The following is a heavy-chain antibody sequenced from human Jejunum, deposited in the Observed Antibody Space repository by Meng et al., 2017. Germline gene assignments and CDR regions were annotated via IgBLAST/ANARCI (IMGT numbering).Heavy chain of an antibody. D-gene: IGHD2-2*03. Sequence: ASVTVSCKASGYTFTVNYIHWVRQAPGQGLEWMGWIYPNSGGTNYPQKFQGRVTMTSDTSISTAYMELSSLRSDDTAMYYCARDGFGGDAFDIWGQWTMVTVSS. CDR3: ARDGFGGDAFDI. CDR1: GYTFTVNY. CDR2: IYPNSGGT. J-gene: IGHJ3*02. V-gene: IGHV1-2*02.